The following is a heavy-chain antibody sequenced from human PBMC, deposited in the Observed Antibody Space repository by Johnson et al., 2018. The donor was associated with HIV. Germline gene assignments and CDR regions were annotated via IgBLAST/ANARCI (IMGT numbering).Heavy chain of an antibody. D-gene: IGHD3-9*01. CDR1: GFTFRSYC. Sequence: VQVVESGGGLVQPGGSLRLSCAASGFTFRSYCMSWVRQAPGKGLEWVANIKQDGNGKQYVGADRGRFSISRDNAKNSLYLQMNSLTAEDTAVYYCARVQYFDWFGAFDIWGQGTMVTVSS. V-gene: IGHV3-7*01. J-gene: IGHJ3*02. CDR3: ARVQYFDWFGAFDI. CDR2: IKQDGNGK.